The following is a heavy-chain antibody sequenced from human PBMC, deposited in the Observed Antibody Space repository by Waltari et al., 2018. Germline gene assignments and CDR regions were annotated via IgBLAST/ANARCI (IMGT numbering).Heavy chain of an antibody. J-gene: IGHJ4*02. Sequence: QVQLQESGPGLVKPSETLSLTCTVSGGSISSHYWSWIRQPPGKGLEWIGYIYYSGSTNYNPSLKSRVTISVDTSKNQFSLKRSSVTAADTAVYYCARDRYGGDYWGQGTLVTVSS. CDR3: ARDRYGGDY. D-gene: IGHD4-17*01. V-gene: IGHV4-59*11. CDR2: IYYSGST. CDR1: GGSISSHY.